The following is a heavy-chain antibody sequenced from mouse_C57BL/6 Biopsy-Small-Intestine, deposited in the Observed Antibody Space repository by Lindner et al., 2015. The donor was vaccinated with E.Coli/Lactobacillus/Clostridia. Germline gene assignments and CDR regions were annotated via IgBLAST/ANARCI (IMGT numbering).Heavy chain of an antibody. CDR1: GFNIKDDY. Sequence: VQLQESGAELVRPGASVKLSCTASGFNIKDDYMHWVKQRPEQGLEWIGWIDPENGDTEYASKFQGKATITADTSSNTAYLQLSSLTSEDTAVYYCTTCGSKGFDYWGQGTTLTVSS. CDR3: TTCGSKGFDY. J-gene: IGHJ2*01. D-gene: IGHD1-1*02. V-gene: IGHV14-4*01. CDR2: IDPENGDT.